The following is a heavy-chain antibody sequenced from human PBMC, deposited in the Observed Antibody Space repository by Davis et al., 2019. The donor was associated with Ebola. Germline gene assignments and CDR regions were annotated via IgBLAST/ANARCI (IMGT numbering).Heavy chain of an antibody. CDR1: GFTFSTYG. CDR2: ISSTGSVI. J-gene: IGHJ4*02. Sequence: GESLKISCEASGFTFSTYGMSWVRQAPGKGLEWLSYISSTGSVIFQADSVRGRFTISRDNAKNSLYLQMNSLRAEDTAVYYCARDFDYYDSSGYSYYFDYWGQGTLVTVSS. D-gene: IGHD3-22*01. CDR3: ARDFDYYDSSGYSYYFDY. V-gene: IGHV3-48*04.